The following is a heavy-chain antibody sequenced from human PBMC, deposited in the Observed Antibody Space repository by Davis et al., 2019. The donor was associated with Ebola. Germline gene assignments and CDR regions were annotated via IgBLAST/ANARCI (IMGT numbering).Heavy chain of an antibody. CDR1: GGSFSGYY. J-gene: IGHJ6*02. D-gene: IGHD5-18*01. CDR2: IYYSGST. CDR3: ARGHTYGSMVYGMDV. Sequence: MPSETLSLTCAVYGGSFSGYYWSWIRQPPGKGLEWIGYIYYSGSTNYNPSLKSRVTISVDRSKNQFSLKLSSVTAADTAVYYCARGHTYGSMVYGMDVWGQGTTVTVSS. V-gene: IGHV4-59*08.